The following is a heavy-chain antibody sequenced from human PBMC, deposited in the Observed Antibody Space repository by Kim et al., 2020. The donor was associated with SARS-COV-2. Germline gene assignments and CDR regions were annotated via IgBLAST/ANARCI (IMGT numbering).Heavy chain of an antibody. J-gene: IGHJ4*02. CDR1: GFNFSVFW. CDR2: IQQDGNAR. CDR3: TRVGGGYPDY. D-gene: IGHD3-10*01. Sequence: GGSLRLSCVVSGFNFSVFWKSWVRQAPGKGLEWVAQIQQDGNARWYVDSVKGRFTISRDNANNTLILEMSNLRVEDTAVYFCTRVGGGYPDYWGQGTRVTVST. V-gene: IGHV3-7*01.